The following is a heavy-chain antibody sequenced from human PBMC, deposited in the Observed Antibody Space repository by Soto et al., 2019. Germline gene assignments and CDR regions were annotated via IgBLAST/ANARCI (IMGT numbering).Heavy chain of an antibody. CDR3: AGREIQLWFRGDYYYYGMDV. CDR1: GGSISSSSYY. J-gene: IGHJ6*02. D-gene: IGHD5-18*01. V-gene: IGHV4-39*01. Sequence: SETLSLTCTVSGGSISSSSYYWGWIRQPPGKGLEWIGSIYYSGSTYYNPSLKSRVTISVDTSKNQFSLKLSSVTAADTAVYYCAGREIQLWFRGDYYYYGMDVWGQGTTVTVSS. CDR2: IYYSGST.